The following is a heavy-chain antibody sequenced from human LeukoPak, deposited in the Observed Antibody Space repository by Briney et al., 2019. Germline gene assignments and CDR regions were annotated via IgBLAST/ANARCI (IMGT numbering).Heavy chain of an antibody. V-gene: IGHV3-23*01. D-gene: IGHD2-21*02. CDR3: AKVTAYCGGDCDYFDY. CDR2: FSGRGGST. J-gene: IGHJ4*02. CDR1: GFTFSSYA. Sequence: GGSLRLSCAASGFTFSSYAMSWVRQAPGKGLGWVSAFSGRGGSTYSADSGKGRFTISRDNSKNTLYLQMNSLRAEDTAVYYCAKVTAYCGGDCDYFDYWGQGTMVTVSS.